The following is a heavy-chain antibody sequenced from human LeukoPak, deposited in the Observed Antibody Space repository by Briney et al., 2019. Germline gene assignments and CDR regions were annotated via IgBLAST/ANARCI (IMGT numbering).Heavy chain of an antibody. CDR1: GFTFSSYS. CDR2: ISSSSSYI. D-gene: IGHD5-12*01. Sequence: PGGSLRLSCAASGFTFSSYSMNWVRQAPGKGLEWVSPISSSSSYIYYADSVKGRFTISRDNAEHSLYLQMHSLRAEDTAVYYCARRVVATSETPSDFDYWRQGTLVPVSS. J-gene: IGHJ4*02. CDR3: ARRVVATSETPSDFDY. V-gene: IGHV3-21*01.